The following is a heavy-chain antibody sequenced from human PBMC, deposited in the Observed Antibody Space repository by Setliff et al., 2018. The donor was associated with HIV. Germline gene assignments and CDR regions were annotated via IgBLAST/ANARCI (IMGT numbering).Heavy chain of an antibody. Sequence: RASVKVSCKASGYTFSDYYMHWVRQAPGQGLEWMGWINPNSGGTNYAQKFQGRVNMTRDTSISTTYMELSRLRSDDTAVYYCARDPGYKSTWYGVFDIGGQGTMVTVSS. CDR2: INPNSGGT. CDR3: ARDPGYKSTWYGVFDI. J-gene: IGHJ3*02. D-gene: IGHD6-13*01. CDR1: GYTFSDYY. V-gene: IGHV1-2*02.